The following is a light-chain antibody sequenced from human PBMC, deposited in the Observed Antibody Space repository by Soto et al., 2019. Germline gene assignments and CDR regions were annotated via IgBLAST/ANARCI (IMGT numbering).Light chain of an antibody. Sequence: DIQMTQSPSSLSASVGDRITITCQASQDISKYLICYQQTPGKAPKFLIYEASNLERGVPSRFSGSGSGTDLTFTINRLQPEEIAKFDCQQYHSLPSNFGPGTKLDIK. CDR1: QDISKY. J-gene: IGKJ3*01. CDR3: QQYHSLPSN. V-gene: IGKV1-33*01. CDR2: EAS.